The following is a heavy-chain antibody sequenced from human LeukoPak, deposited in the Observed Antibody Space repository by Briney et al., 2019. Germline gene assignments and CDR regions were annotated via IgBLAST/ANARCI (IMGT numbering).Heavy chain of an antibody. D-gene: IGHD6-13*01. CDR2: IIPILGIA. V-gene: IGHV1-69*04. J-gene: IGHJ6*02. CDR1: GGTFSSYA. Sequence: SVKVSCKASGGTFSSYAISWVRQAPGQGLVWMGRIIPILGIANYAQKFQGRVTITADKSTSTAYMELSSLRSEDTAVYYCARDSPSSYSSSFAYYGMDVWGQGTTVTVSS. CDR3: ARDSPSSYSSSFAYYGMDV.